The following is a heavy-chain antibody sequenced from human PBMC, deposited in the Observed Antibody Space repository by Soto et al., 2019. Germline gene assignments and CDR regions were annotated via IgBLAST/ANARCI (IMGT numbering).Heavy chain of an antibody. V-gene: IGHV4-4*07. D-gene: IGHD6-19*01. CDR1: GGSISSYY. CDR2: IYTSGST. CDR3: ARGGRWLQWLDGAYYYYVMDV. J-gene: IGHJ6*02. Sequence: PSEPLSLTCTVSGGSISSYYWSWIRQPAGKGLEWIGRIYTSGSTNYNPSLKSRVTMSVDTSKNQFSLKLSSVTAADTAVYYCARGGRWLQWLDGAYYYYVMDVWGQGTTVTV.